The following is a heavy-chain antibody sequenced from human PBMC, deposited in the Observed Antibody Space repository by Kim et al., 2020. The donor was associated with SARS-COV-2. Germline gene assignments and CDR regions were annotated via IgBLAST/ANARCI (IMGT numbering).Heavy chain of an antibody. J-gene: IGHJ4*02. CDR1: GGTFSSYA. V-gene: IGHV1-69*04. Sequence: SVKVSCKASGGTFSSYAISWVRQAPGQGLEWMGRIIPILGIANYAQKFQGRVTITADKSTSIAYMELSSLRSEDTAVYYCATSRIAVAGMKDYWGQGTLVTVSS. CDR2: IIPILGIA. CDR3: ATSRIAVAGMKDY. D-gene: IGHD6-19*01.